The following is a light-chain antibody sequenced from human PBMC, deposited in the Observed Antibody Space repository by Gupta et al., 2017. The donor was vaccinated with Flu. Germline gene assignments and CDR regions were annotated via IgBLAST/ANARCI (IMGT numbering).Light chain of an antibody. Sequence: ERVALSFRASQRISSKIAWYQQKPGQAPRLLIYDAYTRPTGIPVRFSGGGSGTEFTLTISSLQSEDFAVYYCQQYDTWPPRTFGQGTKVEIK. CDR3: QQYDTWPPRT. CDR2: DAY. CDR1: QRISSK. J-gene: IGKJ1*01. V-gene: IGKV3-15*01.